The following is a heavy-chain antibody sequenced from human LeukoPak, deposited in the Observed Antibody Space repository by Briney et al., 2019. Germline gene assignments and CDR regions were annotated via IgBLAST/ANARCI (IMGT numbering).Heavy chain of an antibody. V-gene: IGHV4-39*07. Sequence: ESSDTLSLTCTVSGVSISSSNSYWGWIRQPPGKGLEWISSIYYSGNTYYNASLKSQVSISIDTSKNQFSLKLSSVTAADTAVYFCARGRVSSSTWYSTYYYYFYMDVWGKGTTVTISS. D-gene: IGHD1-1*01. CDR3: ARGRVSSSTWYSTYYYYFYMDV. CDR1: GVSISSSNSY. CDR2: IYYSGNT. J-gene: IGHJ6*03.